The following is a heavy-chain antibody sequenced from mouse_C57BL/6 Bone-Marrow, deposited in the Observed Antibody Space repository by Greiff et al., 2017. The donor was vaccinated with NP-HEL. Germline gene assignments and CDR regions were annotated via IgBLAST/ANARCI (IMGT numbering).Heavy chain of an antibody. CDR1: GYTFTSYW. D-gene: IGHD1-1*01. J-gene: IGHJ2*01. Sequence: QVQLQQPGAELVKPGASVKLSCKASGYTFTSYWMHWVKQRPGQGLEWIGMIHPNSGSTNYNEKFKSKATLTVDKSSSTAYMQLSSLTSEDSAVYYCARSGFITTVVNFDYWGQGTTLTVSS. CDR2: IHPNSGST. V-gene: IGHV1-64*01. CDR3: ARSGFITTVVNFDY.